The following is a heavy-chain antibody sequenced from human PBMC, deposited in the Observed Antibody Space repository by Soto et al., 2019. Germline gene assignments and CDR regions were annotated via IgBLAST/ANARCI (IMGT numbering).Heavy chain of an antibody. CDR2: ISGYNGNT. J-gene: IGHJ4*02. CDR3: ARDWGRGQFLTNKDY. V-gene: IGHV1-18*01. CDR1: GYTFTSYG. D-gene: IGHD3-9*01. Sequence: QVQLVQSGAEVKKPGASVKVSCKASGYTFTSYGVTWVRQAPGQGLEWMGWISGYNGNTNYAQKLQGRVTMTTDTSASTAYMERRSLRSDDTAVYYCARDWGRGQFLTNKDYWGQGTLVTVSS.